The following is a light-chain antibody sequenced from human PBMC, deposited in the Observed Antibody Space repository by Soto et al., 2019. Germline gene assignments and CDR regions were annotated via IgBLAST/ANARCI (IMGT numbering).Light chain of an antibody. CDR2: SNN. J-gene: IGLJ1*01. CDR3: AAWDDSLNGHV. CDR1: SSNIGSNT. Sequence: QSVLTQPPSASGTPGQRVTISCSGSSSNIGSNTVNWYQQLPGTAPKLLIYSNNQRPSGVPDRFSGSKSGTSASLAISGLPSEDEADYYCAAWDDSLNGHVFGTGTKLTVL. V-gene: IGLV1-44*01.